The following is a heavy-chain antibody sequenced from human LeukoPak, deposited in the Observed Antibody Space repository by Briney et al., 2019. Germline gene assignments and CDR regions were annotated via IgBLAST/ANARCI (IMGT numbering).Heavy chain of an antibody. D-gene: IGHD4-17*01. V-gene: IGHV4-31*03. CDR1: GGSISRGGYY. CDR2: IYYSGST. CDR3: ARYPDYGDAAGYLSGWFDP. Sequence: SETLSLTCTVSGGSISRGGYYGSWIRQHPGKGLEWIRYIYYSGSTYYNPSLKSRVTISVDTSKNQFSLKLSSVTAADTAVYYCARYPDYGDAAGYLSGWFDPWGQGTLVTVSS. J-gene: IGHJ5*02.